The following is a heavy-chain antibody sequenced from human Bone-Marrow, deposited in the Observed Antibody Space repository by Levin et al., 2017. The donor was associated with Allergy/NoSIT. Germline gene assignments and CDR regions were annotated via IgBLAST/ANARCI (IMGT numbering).Heavy chain of an antibody. CDR2: ISSDGRKK. Sequence: GGSLRLSCSASGFTFTSNGIHWVRQGPGKGLEWVAAISSDGRKKFYADSVTGRFTISRDNFKNTVSLQMNSLRSEDTAVYFCAKAGPYYDLSTGYFLEPGYFDYWGQGARVTFSS. D-gene: IGHD3-9*01. CDR3: AKAGPYYDLSTGYFLEPGYFDY. CDR1: GFTFTSNG. J-gene: IGHJ4*02. V-gene: IGHV3-30*18.